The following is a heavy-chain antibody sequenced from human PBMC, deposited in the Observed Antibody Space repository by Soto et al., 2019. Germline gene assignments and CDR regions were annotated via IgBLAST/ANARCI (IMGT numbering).Heavy chain of an antibody. V-gene: IGHV3-30-3*01. Sequence: PVGSLRLSCAASGFTFSSYAMHWVRQAPGKGLEWVAVISYDGSNKYYADSVKGRFTISRDNSKNTLYLQMNSLRAEDTAVYYCARDRDYESYYYYYGMDVWGQGTTVTVSS. CDR3: ARDRDYESYYYYYGMDV. J-gene: IGHJ6*02. D-gene: IGHD3-16*01. CDR2: ISYDGSNK. CDR1: GFTFSSYA.